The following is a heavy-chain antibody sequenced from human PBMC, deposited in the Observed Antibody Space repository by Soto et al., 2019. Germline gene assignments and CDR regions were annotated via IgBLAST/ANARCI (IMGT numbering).Heavy chain of an antibody. D-gene: IGHD1-1*01. J-gene: IGHJ4*02. CDR1: GFSFSTYG. Sequence: EVQLLESGGGLVQPGGSLRLSCAVSGFSFSTYGVTWVRQAPGKGLEWVSGVSGGSGVTHYADSVKGRFTITGDNSKNTVYLHMNSLSVEDTAVYYCAKWNGYGDYWGQGTLVTVSS. V-gene: IGHV3-23*01. CDR2: VSGGSGVT. CDR3: AKWNGYGDY.